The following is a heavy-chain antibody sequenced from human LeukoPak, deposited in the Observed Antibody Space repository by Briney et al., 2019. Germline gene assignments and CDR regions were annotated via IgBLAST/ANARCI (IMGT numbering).Heavy chain of an antibody. Sequence: SETLSLTCAVYGGSFNGYYWSWIRQPPGKGLEWIGEINHSGSTNYNPSLKSRVTISVDTSKNQFSLKLSSVTAADTAVYYCARGRESPGTMIVVVIDYWGQGTLVTVSS. CDR3: ARGRESPGTMIVVVIDY. J-gene: IGHJ4*02. CDR1: GGSFNGYY. CDR2: INHSGST. V-gene: IGHV4-34*01. D-gene: IGHD3-22*01.